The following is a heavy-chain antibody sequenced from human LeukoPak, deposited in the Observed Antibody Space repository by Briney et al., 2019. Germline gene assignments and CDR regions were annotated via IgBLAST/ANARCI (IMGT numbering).Heavy chain of an antibody. CDR3: ARDLEMATTLYWYFDL. CDR2: INPNSGGT. Sequence: ASVKVSCKASGYTFTGYYMHWVRQAPGQGLEWMGWINPNSGGTNYAQKFQGWVTMTRDTSISTAYMELSRLRSDDTAVYYCARDLEMATTLYWYFDLWGRGTLVTVSS. J-gene: IGHJ2*01. CDR1: GYTFTGYY. V-gene: IGHV1-2*04. D-gene: IGHD5-24*01.